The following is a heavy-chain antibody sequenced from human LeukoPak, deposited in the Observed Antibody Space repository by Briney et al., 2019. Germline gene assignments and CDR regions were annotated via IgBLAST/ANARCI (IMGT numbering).Heavy chain of an antibody. CDR1: GYNFTRFD. Sequence: ASVKVSCKTSGYNFTRFDINWVRLASGQGLEWMGWMNPDNGNTGVAQKFQGRVNMTSDTSVSTVYLDLSSLRSEDTAVYYCARGQYMYGYEIDYWGQGTLVTVSS. CDR3: ARGQYMYGYEIDY. CDR2: MNPDNGNT. V-gene: IGHV1-8*01. J-gene: IGHJ4*02. D-gene: IGHD5-24*01.